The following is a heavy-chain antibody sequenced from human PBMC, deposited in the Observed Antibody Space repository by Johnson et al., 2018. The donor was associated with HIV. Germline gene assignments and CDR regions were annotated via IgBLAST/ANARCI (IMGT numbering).Heavy chain of an antibody. CDR1: GFSFTTI. D-gene: IGHD3-9*01. J-gene: IGHJ3*02. CDR3: TANLVYYEFLTTSFVRVHTDAFDI. CDR2: INQDGSET. V-gene: IGHV3-7*05. Sequence: EVQLLESGGGLVQPGGSLRLSCVVSGFSFTTIMTWLRQAPGKGLDWVANINQDGSETSYVDSVKGRFTISRDNAENSLYLQMNSVKTEDTAVFYCTANLVYYEFLTTSFVRVHTDAFDIWGQGTMVTVSS.